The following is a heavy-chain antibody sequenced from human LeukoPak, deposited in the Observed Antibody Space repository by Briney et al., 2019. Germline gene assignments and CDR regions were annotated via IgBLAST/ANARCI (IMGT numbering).Heavy chain of an antibody. J-gene: IGHJ5*02. CDR3: ARGRGTSVPFWSGRNRLNWFDP. CDR2: INPNSGGT. CDR1: GYTFTGYY. D-gene: IGHD3-3*01. Sequence: ASVKVSCKASGYTFTGYYMHWVRQAPGQGLEWMGWINPNSGGTNYAQKFQGRVTMTRDTSISTAYMELSRLRSDDTAVYYCARGRGTSVPFWSGRNRLNWFDPWGQGTLVTVSS. V-gene: IGHV1-2*02.